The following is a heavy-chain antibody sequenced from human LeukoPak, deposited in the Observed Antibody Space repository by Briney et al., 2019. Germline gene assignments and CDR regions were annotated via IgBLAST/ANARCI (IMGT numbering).Heavy chain of an antibody. D-gene: IGHD1-14*01. CDR2: INHSGST. CDR3: ATTGYARIDY. J-gene: IGHJ4*02. Sequence: SETLSLTCAVYGGSFSGYYWSWIPQPPGKGLEWIGEINHSGSTNYNPSLKSRVTISVDTSKNQFSLKLSSVTAADTAVYYCATTGYARIDYWGQGTLVTVSS. CDR1: GGSFSGYY. V-gene: IGHV4-34*01.